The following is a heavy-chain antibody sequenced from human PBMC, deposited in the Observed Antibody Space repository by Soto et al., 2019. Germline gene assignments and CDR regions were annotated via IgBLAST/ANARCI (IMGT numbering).Heavy chain of an antibody. D-gene: IGHD2-15*01. CDR2: IYYTGIT. J-gene: IGHJ4*02. CDR1: PGSLSSGSYF. Sequence: PSETLSLTCTVSPGSLSSGSYFWSWVRQRPGEGLEWIGNIYYTGITYYNLSLKSRVAISVDTSKNRFYLTLTSLPAAATALYPCASVLLTPSSHRHQWGQGTVVAVSP. CDR3: ASVLLTPSSHRHQ. V-gene: IGHV4-31*03.